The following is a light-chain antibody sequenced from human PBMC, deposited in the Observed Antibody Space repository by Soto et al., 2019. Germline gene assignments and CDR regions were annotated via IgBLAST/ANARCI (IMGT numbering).Light chain of an antibody. CDR1: SSNIGAGYD. CDR3: QSYDSSLSGYV. Sequence: QSVLTQPPSVSGAPGQRVTISCTGRSSNIGAGYDVHWYQQLPGAAPKLLIYDNTNRPSGIPDRFSGSKSVTSASLAITGLQAEDEADYYCQSYDSSLSGYVFGRGTKPTVL. CDR2: DNT. V-gene: IGLV1-40*01. J-gene: IGLJ2*01.